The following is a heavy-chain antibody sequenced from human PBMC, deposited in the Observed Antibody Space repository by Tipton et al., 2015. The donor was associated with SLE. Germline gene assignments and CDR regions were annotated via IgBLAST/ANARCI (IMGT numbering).Heavy chain of an antibody. CDR2: IYTSGST. V-gene: IGHV4-61*02. CDR1: GGSISSGPYY. CDR3: ARDHPVAGPFDY. J-gene: IGHJ4*02. Sequence: TLSLTCTVSGGSISSGPYYWSWIRQPAGKGLEWIGRIYTSGSTNYNPSLKSRVTMSVDTSKNQFSLKLSSVTAADTAVYYCARDHPVAGPFDYWGQGTLVTVSS. D-gene: IGHD6-19*01.